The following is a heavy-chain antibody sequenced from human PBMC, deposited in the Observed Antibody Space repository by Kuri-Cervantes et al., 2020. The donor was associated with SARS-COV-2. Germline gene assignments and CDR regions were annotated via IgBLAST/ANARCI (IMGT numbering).Heavy chain of an antibody. CDR3: AGDVRYGGSSELDITYFDC. D-gene: IGHD4-23*01. V-gene: IGHV1-69*13. CDR2: IIPFFGTP. Sequence: SVKVSCKASRDTFTTFGFSWVRQAPGQGLEWMGGIIPFFGTPSYAQRFEGRVTITADEPTSTVYMEMSSLTVEDTAVYFCAGDVRYGGSSELDITYFDCWGRGTRVTVSS. J-gene: IGHJ4*02. CDR1: RDTFTTFG.